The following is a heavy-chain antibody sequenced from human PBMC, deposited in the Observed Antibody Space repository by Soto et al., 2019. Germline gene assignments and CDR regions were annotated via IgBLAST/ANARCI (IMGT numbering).Heavy chain of an antibody. CDR3: ARGAGGDYVFHFDY. D-gene: IGHD4-17*01. CDR1: GGSIGSGGYS. Sequence: PSETLSLTCAVSGGSIGSGGYSWSWIRQPPGKGLEWIGYIYHSGSTYYNPSLKSRVTISVDRSKNQFSLKLSSVTAADTAVYYCARGAGGDYVFHFDYWGQGTLVTVSS. J-gene: IGHJ4*02. CDR2: IYHSGST. V-gene: IGHV4-30-2*01.